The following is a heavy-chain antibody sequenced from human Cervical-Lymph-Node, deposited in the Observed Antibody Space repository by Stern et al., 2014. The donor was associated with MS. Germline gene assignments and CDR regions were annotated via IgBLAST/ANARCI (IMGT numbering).Heavy chain of an antibody. J-gene: IGHJ5*02. CDR1: GYTFTKYL. Sequence: QVQLVESGSELKKPGASVTVSCKASGYTFTKYLIHWVRQAPGQGLAWMGWFNSNTGAPMYARAFAGRFVFSLDTSVTTAYLQISRLKTEDTAVYYCARDMSDFWSDYGHNWFDPWGQGTLVTVSS. CDR2: FNSNTGAP. CDR3: ARDMSDFWSDYGHNWFDP. D-gene: IGHD3-3*01. V-gene: IGHV7-4-1*02.